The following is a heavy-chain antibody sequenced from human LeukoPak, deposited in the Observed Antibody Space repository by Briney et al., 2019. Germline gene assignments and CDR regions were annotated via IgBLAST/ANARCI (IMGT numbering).Heavy chain of an antibody. CDR1: GFTFSNAW. J-gene: IGHJ6*02. CDR3: ASPRRDGYPDYYYGMDV. V-gene: IGHV3-53*01. CDR2: IYSGGST. D-gene: IGHD5-24*01. Sequence: PGGSLRLSCAASGFTFSNAWMSWVRQAPGKGLEWVSVIYSGGSTYYADSVKGRFTISRDNSKNTLYLQMNSLRAEDTAVYYCASPRRDGYPDYYYGMDVWGQGTTVTVSS.